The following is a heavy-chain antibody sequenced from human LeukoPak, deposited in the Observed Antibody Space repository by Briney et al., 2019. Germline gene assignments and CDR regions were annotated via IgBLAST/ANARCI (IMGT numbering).Heavy chain of an antibody. CDR3: TKTGARYSASSNFDS. D-gene: IGHD6-6*01. J-gene: IGHJ4*02. CDR1: GFPFTTYA. V-gene: IGHV3-23*01. CDR2: ISNSGDNT. Sequence: GGSLRLSCAASGFPFTTYAMSWVRQPPGKGLEWVSAISNSGDNTYYADSVKGRFTISRDNSENTFFLQMNSLRAEDTAMYYCTKTGARYSASSNFDSWGQGALVTVSS.